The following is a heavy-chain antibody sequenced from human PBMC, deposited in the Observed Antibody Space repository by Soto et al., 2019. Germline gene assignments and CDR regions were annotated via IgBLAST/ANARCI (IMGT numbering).Heavy chain of an antibody. V-gene: IGHV1-18*01. Sequence: ASVKVSCKASGYTFTSYGISWVRQAPGQGLEWMGWISAYNGNTNYAQKLQGRVTMTTDTSTSTAYMELSSLRSEDTAVYYCARGVTLDYYYYYGMDVWGQGTTVTVSS. CDR3: ARGVTLDYYYYYGMDV. J-gene: IGHJ6*02. CDR2: ISAYNGNT. CDR1: GYTFTSYG. D-gene: IGHD2-21*02.